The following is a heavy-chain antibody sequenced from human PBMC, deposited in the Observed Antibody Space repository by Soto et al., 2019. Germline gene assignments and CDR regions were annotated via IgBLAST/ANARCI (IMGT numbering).Heavy chain of an antibody. Sequence: SETLSLTCTVSGGSISSYYWSWIRQPPGKGLEWIGYIYYSGSTNYNPSLKSRVTISVDTSKNQFSLKLSSVTAADTAVYYCARGSTDGGNEEGSIPYYYYGMDVWGQGTTVTVSS. D-gene: IGHD2-15*01. J-gene: IGHJ6*02. CDR2: IYYSGST. CDR3: ARGSTDGGNEEGSIPYYYYGMDV. V-gene: IGHV4-59*01. CDR1: GGSISSYY.